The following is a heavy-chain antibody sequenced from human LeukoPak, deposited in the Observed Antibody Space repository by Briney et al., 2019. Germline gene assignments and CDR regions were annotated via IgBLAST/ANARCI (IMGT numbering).Heavy chain of an antibody. CDR2: INSDGSST. D-gene: IGHD3-3*01. V-gene: IGHV3-74*01. Sequence: GGSLRLSCAASGFTFSSYWMHWVRQAPGKGLVWVSRINSDGSSTSYADSVKGRFTISGDNAKNTLYLQMNSLRAEDTAVYYCVRDLPHYDFWSGSPYWGQGTLVTVSS. CDR1: GFTFSSYW. CDR3: VRDLPHYDFWSGSPY. J-gene: IGHJ4*02.